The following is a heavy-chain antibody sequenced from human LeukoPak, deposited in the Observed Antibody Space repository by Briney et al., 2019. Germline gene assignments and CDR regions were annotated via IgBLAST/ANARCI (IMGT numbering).Heavy chain of an antibody. V-gene: IGHV3-23*01. Sequence: PGGSLRLSCDASGFTFSSYTMGWVRQAPGKGLEWVSLIRSVGDTTYYADSVKGRFTVSRDNSKSTLSLQMNSLRAEDTAFYYCTKGDSIFLNEILVVAFDHWGQGALVTVSS. CDR1: GFTFSSYT. D-gene: IGHD3-22*01. CDR3: TKGDSIFLNEILVVAFDH. CDR2: IRSVGDTT. J-gene: IGHJ4*02.